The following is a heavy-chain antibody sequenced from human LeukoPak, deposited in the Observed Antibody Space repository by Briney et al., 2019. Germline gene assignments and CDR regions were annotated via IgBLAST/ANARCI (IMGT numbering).Heavy chain of an antibody. CDR3: AIDRYSSGWYTFDY. D-gene: IGHD6-19*01. Sequence: PGGSLRLSCVASGFTFTNHGMHWVRQAPGKGLEWVSSISSSSSYISYADSVKGRFTISRDNAKNSLDLQMNSLRAEDTAVYYCAIDRYSSGWYTFDYWGQGTLVTISS. J-gene: IGHJ4*02. V-gene: IGHV3-21*01. CDR1: GFTFTNHG. CDR2: ISSSSSYI.